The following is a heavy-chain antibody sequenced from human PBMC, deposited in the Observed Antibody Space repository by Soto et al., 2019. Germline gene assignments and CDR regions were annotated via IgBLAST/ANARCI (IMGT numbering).Heavy chain of an antibody. J-gene: IGHJ1*01. CDR1: GYTLTELS. CDR2: FDPEDGET. Sequence: ASVKVSCKVSGYTLTELSMHWVRQAPGKGLEWMGGFDPEDGETIYAQKFQGRVTMTEDTSTDTAYMELSSLRSEDTAVYYCAITYYYDSSGYYDRFQGGFQHWGQGTLVTVSS. D-gene: IGHD3-22*01. V-gene: IGHV1-24*01. CDR3: AITYYYDSSGYYDRFQGGFQH.